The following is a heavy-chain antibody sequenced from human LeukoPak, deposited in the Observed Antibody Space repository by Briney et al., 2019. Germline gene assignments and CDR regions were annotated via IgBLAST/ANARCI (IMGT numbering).Heavy chain of an antibody. D-gene: IGHD2-15*01. J-gene: IGHJ4*02. CDR3: ARDSPLRGFDY. CDR1: GFTFSSFW. CDR2: ISSSGSTI. V-gene: IGHV3-48*04. Sequence: AGGSLRLSCAASGFTFSSFWMNWVRQAPGKGLEWVSYISSSGSTIYYADSVKGRFTISRDNAKNSLYLQMNSLRAEDTAVYYCARDSPLRGFDYWGQGTLVTVSS.